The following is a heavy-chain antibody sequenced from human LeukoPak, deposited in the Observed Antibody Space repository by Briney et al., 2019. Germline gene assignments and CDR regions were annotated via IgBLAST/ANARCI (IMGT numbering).Heavy chain of an antibody. CDR1: GGSFSGYY. J-gene: IGHJ4*02. V-gene: IGHV4-34*01. D-gene: IGHD2-2*02. Sequence: SQTLSLTCAVYGGSFSGYYWSWIRQPPGKGLEWIGEINHSGSTNYNPSLKSRVTISVDTSKNQFSLKLSSVTAADTAVYYCARGRRAPYCSSTSCYKGGNYFDYWGQGTLVTVS. CDR3: ARGRRAPYCSSTSCYKGGNYFDY. CDR2: INHSGST.